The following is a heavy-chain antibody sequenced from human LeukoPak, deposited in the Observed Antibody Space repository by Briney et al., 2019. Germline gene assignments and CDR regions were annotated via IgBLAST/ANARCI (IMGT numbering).Heavy chain of an antibody. CDR3: ARGITTAGHYYMAV. CDR2: NSSDTSYI. D-gene: IGHD6-13*01. CDR1: GFTFGSYS. Sequence: GGSLRLSCAASGFTFGSYSMNWVRQAPGKGLEWVSSNSSDTSYIYSADSMKGRFTISRDNAKNLLYLQMNSLRAEDTAVYYCARGITTAGHYYMAVWGKGATVTVSS. V-gene: IGHV3-21*01. J-gene: IGHJ6*03.